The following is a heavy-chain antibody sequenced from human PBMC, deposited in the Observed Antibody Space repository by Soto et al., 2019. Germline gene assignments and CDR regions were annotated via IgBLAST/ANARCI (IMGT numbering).Heavy chain of an antibody. CDR2: IIPIFGTA. D-gene: IGHD2-2*01. CDR3: ARDSRDCSSTSCYPYYYYYGMDV. Sequence: QVQLVQSGAEVKKPGSSVKVSCKASGGTFSSYAISWVRQAPGQGLEWMGGIIPIFGTANYAQKFQGRVTSTADESTSTAYMELSSLRSEDTAVYYCARDSRDCSSTSCYPYYYYYGMDVWGQGTTVTVSS. CDR1: GGTFSSYA. J-gene: IGHJ6*02. V-gene: IGHV1-69*01.